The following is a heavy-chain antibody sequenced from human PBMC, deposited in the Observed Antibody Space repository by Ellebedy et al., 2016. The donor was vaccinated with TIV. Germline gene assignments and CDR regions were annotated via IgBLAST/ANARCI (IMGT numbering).Heavy chain of an antibody. CDR2: IIPIFGTA. CDR3: ARDRGAATYYFDY. D-gene: IGHD4/OR15-4a*01. V-gene: IGHV1-69*06. Sequence: SVKVSXXASGGTFSSYAISWVRQAPGQGLEWMGGIIPIFGTANYAQKFQGRVTITADKSTSTAYMELSSLRSEDTAVYYCARDRGAATYYFDYWGQGTLVTVSS. J-gene: IGHJ4*02. CDR1: GGTFSSYA.